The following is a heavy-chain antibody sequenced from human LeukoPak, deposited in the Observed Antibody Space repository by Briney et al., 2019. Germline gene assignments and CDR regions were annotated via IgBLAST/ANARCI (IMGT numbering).Heavy chain of an antibody. CDR3: ARVLRTYYYDSSGYYSD. D-gene: IGHD3-22*01. V-gene: IGHV3-64*01. J-gene: IGHJ4*02. CDR2: ISSNGGST. Sequence: GRSLRLSCAASGFTFSSYWMSWVRQAPGKGLEYVSAISSNGGSTYYANSVKGRFTISRDNYKNTLYLQMGSLRAEDMAVYYCARVLRTYYYDSSGYYSDWGQGTLVTVSS. CDR1: GFTFSSYW.